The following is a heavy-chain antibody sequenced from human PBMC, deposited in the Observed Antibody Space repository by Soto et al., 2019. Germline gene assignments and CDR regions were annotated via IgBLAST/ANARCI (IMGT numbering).Heavy chain of an antibody. Sequence: SETLSLTCTVSGCSVSSGSYYWSWIRKPPGKGLEWIGYIYYSGSTNYNPSLKSRVTISVDTSKNQFSLKLSSVTAADTAVYYCARLPSDGYNPFDYWGQGTLVTVSS. V-gene: IGHV4-61*01. CDR2: IYYSGST. CDR1: GCSVSSGSYY. D-gene: IGHD2-21*01. J-gene: IGHJ4*02. CDR3: ARLPSDGYNPFDY.